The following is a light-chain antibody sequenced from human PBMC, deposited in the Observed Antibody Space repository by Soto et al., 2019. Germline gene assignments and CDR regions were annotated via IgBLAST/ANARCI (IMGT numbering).Light chain of an antibody. V-gene: IGKV1-39*01. Sequence: DIQMTQSPSSLSASVGDRVTITCRASQSLGRRLTWYQQKAGEAPKLLIYETSNLQNGVPSRFSGSGSETDITLTINSLQPEDFATYYCQQSFGPPYTFGQGTKLE. J-gene: IGKJ2*01. CDR1: QSLGRR. CDR3: QQSFGPPYT. CDR2: ETS.